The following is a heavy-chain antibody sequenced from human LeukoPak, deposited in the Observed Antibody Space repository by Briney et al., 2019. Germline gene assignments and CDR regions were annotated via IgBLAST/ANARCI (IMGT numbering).Heavy chain of an antibody. D-gene: IGHD2-21*02. Sequence: GGSLRLSCAASGFTFSSYAMHWVRQAPGKGLEYVSAISSNGGSTYYANSVKGRFTISRDNSKNTLYLQMGSLRAEDMAVYYCARDLLTGGVVTAIPGYWGQGTLVTVSS. CDR3: ARDLLTGGVVTAIPGY. J-gene: IGHJ4*02. CDR1: GFTFSSYA. CDR2: ISSNGGST. V-gene: IGHV3-64*01.